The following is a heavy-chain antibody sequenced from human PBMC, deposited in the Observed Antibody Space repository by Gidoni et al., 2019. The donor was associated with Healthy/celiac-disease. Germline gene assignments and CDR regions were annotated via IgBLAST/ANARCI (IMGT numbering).Heavy chain of an antibody. CDR2: IYSGGST. CDR1: GFTVSSNY. J-gene: IGHJ4*02. D-gene: IGHD3-16*01. Sequence: EVQLVESGGGWIEPRGARRPCGAASGFTVSSNYMSWVRQAPGKGLECVSLIYSGGSTYYAASVNGRFTISRDNSNTTLYLQMNSLRADDTAVYSCAIWAGEINRSEGDYWGQGTLVTVSS. CDR3: AIWAGEINRSEGDY. V-gene: IGHV3-53*01.